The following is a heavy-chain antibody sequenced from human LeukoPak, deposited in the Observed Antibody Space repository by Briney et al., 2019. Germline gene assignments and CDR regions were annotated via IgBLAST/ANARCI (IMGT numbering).Heavy chain of an antibody. CDR1: GGSISSGSYY. V-gene: IGHV4-61*02. D-gene: IGHD3-10*01. Sequence: SETLSLTCTVSGGSISSGSYYWNWIRQPAGKGLEWIGRIYTSGSTNYNPSLKSRITISVDTSKNQFSLKLSSVTAADTAVYYCARDSSGSGSYFNWFDPWGQGTLVTVSS. J-gene: IGHJ5*02. CDR3: ARDSSGSGSYFNWFDP. CDR2: IYTSGST.